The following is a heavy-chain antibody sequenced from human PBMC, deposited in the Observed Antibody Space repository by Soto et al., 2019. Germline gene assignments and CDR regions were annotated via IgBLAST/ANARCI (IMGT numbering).Heavy chain of an antibody. Sequence: QVQLVQSGTEVKKPGASVKVSCKASGYIFTDSHIHWVRQASGQGLEWLGWINPKTGDTHYSQKFQSRIILTRDTSISTADIELTNLTSADTAVYYCERDPPRFFTSSPEGAGLWGQGTLVTVSS. CDR2: INPKTGDT. D-gene: IGHD6-6*01. V-gene: IGHV1-2*02. CDR3: ERDPPRFFTSSPEGAGL. J-gene: IGHJ4*02. CDR1: GYIFTDSH.